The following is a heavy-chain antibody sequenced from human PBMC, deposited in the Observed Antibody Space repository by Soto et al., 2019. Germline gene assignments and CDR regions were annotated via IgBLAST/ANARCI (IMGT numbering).Heavy chain of an antibody. D-gene: IGHD3-3*01. V-gene: IGHV3-7*01. J-gene: IGHJ6*02. CDR3: AREVGSYYDFWSGYYQYGMDV. Sequence: EVQLVESGGGLVQPGGSLRPSCAASGFTFSSYWMSWVRQAPGKGLEWVANIKQDGSEKYYVDSVKGRFTISRDNAKNSLYLQMNSLRAEDTAVYYCAREVGSYYDFWSGYYQYGMDVWGQGTTVTVSS. CDR2: IKQDGSEK. CDR1: GFTFSSYW.